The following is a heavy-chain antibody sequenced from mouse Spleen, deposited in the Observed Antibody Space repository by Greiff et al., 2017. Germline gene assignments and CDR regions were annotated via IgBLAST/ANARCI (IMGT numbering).Heavy chain of an antibody. CDR1: GYTFTDYN. CDR3: ATPLGNPLAY. D-gene: IGHD2-1*01. V-gene: IGHV1-18*01. Sequence: SGPELVKPGASVKIPCKASGYTFTDYNMDWVKQSHGKSLEWIGDINPNNGGTIYNQKFKGKATLTVDKSSSTAYMQLSSLTSEDSAVYYGATPLGNPLAYWGQGTLVTVSA. J-gene: IGHJ3*01. CDR2: INPNNGGT.